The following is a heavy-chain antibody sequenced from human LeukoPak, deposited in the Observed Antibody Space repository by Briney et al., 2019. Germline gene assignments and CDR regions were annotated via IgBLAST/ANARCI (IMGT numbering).Heavy chain of an antibody. CDR2: INPNSGGT. V-gene: IGHV1-2*02. D-gene: IGHD5-24*01. CDR3: ATLGVDGYNLRHFDY. Sequence: ASVKVSCKASGYTFTGYYMHWVRQAPGQGLEWMGWINPNSGGTNYAQKFQDRVTMTRDTSISTAYMELSRLRSDDTAVYYCATLGVDGYNLRHFDYWGQGTLVTVSS. CDR1: GYTFTGYY. J-gene: IGHJ4*02.